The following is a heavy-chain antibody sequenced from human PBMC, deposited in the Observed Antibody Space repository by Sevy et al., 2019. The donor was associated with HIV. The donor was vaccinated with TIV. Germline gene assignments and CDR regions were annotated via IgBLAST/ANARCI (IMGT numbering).Heavy chain of an antibody. CDR2: ISGSGGST. CDR1: GFTFSSYA. D-gene: IGHD2-15*01. CDR3: AKFVVVVAATRNYYYGMDV. J-gene: IGHJ6*02. Sequence: GGSLRLSCAASGFTFSSYAMSWVRQAPGKGLEWVSAISGSGGSTYYADSVKGRFTISRDNSKNTLYLQMNSLRAEDTAVYYCAKFVVVVAATRNYYYGMDVWGQWTTVTVSS. V-gene: IGHV3-23*01.